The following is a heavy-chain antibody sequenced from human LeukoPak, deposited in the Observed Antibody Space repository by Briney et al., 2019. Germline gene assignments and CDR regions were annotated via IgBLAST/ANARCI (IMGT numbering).Heavy chain of an antibody. J-gene: IGHJ5*02. D-gene: IGHD3-10*01. CDR1: GGAFSGYY. V-gene: IGHV4-34*01. Sequence: SETLSLTCAVYGGAFSGYYWSWVRQPPGKGLEWIGEINHSGSPNYNPSLMSRVTISVDTSKNQFSLKLSSVTAADTAVYYCARGSDGSGNSYRNWFDPWGQGTLVTVSS. CDR3: ARGSDGSGNSYRNWFDP. CDR2: INHSGSP.